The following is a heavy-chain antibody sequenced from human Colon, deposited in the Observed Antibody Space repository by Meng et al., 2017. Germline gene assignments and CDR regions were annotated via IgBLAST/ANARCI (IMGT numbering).Heavy chain of an antibody. CDR2: VYYSGGT. CDR3: ARGRTVVTTFDY. J-gene: IGHJ4*02. D-gene: IGHD4-23*01. Sequence: QLQRQESGPGLVKPSETLSLTCTVSGGSIGSAPYYWGWIRQSPEKGLEWIGSVYYSGGTYSNPSLKSRVTMSVDTSKNQFSLKLSSVTAADTAVYYCARGRTVVTTFDYWGQGTLVTVSS. CDR1: GGSIGSAPYY. V-gene: IGHV4-39*07.